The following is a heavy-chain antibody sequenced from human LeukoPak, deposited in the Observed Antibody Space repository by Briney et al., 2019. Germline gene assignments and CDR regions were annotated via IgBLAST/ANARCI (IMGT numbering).Heavy chain of an antibody. CDR3: ARDEGAQGFDP. CDR1: GGSISSSYW. V-gene: IGHV4-4*02. CDR2: IYHSGST. Sequence: PSGTLSLTCAVSGGSISSSYWWSWVRQPPGKGLEWIGDIYHSGSTNYNPSLRSRVTISVDKSKDQFSLKLSSVTAADTAVYYCARDEGAQGFDPWGQGTLVTVSS. J-gene: IGHJ5*02.